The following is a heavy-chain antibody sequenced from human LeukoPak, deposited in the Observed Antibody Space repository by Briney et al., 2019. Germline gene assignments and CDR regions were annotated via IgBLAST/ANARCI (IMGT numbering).Heavy chain of an antibody. CDR2: INHSGRT. CDR1: GGSFSGYY. V-gene: IGHV4-34*01. D-gene: IGHD2-15*01. Sequence: SETLSLTCAVSGGSFSGYYWTWIRQPPWKGLEWIGEINHSGRTNYNPSLKSRVIMSVDTSKNQFSLKLSSVTAADTAVYYCARPLGYCSDSRCPQSWFDPWGQGTLVTVSS. CDR3: ARPLGYCSDSRCPQSWFDP. J-gene: IGHJ5*02.